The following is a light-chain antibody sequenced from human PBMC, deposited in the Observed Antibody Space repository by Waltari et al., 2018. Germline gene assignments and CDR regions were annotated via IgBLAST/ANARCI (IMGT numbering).Light chain of an antibody. Sequence: IVLTQSPATLSLSPGERATLSCRASQTVSTYLAWFQQKPGQAPRLLIYDASNRAPGIPARFSGSGSGTDFTLTISSLQAEDVAVYYCQQCYLTPYTFGQGTNLEIK. CDR1: QTVSTY. V-gene: IGKV3-11*01. J-gene: IGKJ2*01. CDR2: DAS. CDR3: QQCYLTPYT.